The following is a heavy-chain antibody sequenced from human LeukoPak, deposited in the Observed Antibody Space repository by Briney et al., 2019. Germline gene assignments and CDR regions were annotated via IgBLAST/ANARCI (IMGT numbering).Heavy chain of an antibody. J-gene: IGHJ4*02. D-gene: IGHD3-16*01. CDR3: AKDRLGGPYFFHY. CDR1: GFTFSSYA. V-gene: IGHV3-23*01. Sequence: GGSLRLSCAASGFTFSSYAMSWVRQAPGKGLEWVSTIGGTGVRTYYADSVKGRFTISRDNSKNTLYLQINSLRAEDTAVYFCAKDRLGGPYFFHYWGQGTLATVSS. CDR2: IGGTGVRT.